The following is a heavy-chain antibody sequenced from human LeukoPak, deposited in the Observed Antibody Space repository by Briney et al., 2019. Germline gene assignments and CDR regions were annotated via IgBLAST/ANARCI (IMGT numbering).Heavy chain of an antibody. CDR3: ATSDSSGYYDYFDY. V-gene: IGHV1-69*01. D-gene: IGHD3-22*01. CDR1: GGTFSSYA. J-gene: IGHJ4*02. Sequence: SVKVSCKASGGTFSSYAISWVRQAPGQGLEWMGGIIPIFGTANYAQKFQGRVTITADESTSTAYMELSSLRSEDTAVYYCATSDSSGYYDYFDYWGQGTPVTVSS. CDR2: IIPIFGTA.